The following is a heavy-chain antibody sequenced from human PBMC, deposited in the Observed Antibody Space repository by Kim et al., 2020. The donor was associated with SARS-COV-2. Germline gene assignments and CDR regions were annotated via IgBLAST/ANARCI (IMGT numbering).Heavy chain of an antibody. V-gene: IGHV3-11*06. CDR1: GFTFSDYY. Sequence: GGSLRLSCAASGFTFSDYYMSWIRQAPGKGLEWVSYISSSSSYTNYADSVKGRFTISRDNAKNSLYLQMNSLRAEDTAVYYCASLSFYYSYYFDYWGQGTLVTVSS. J-gene: IGHJ4*02. D-gene: IGHD3-22*01. CDR2: ISSSSSYT. CDR3: ASLSFYYSYYFDY.